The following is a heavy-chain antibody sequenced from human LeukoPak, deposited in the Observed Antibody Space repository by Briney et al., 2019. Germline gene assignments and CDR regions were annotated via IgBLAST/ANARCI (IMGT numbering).Heavy chain of an antibody. Sequence: GESLKIYCKGSGYSFTTNWIGWVRQMPFKGLEWMGIIYPGDSETRYSPSFQGQVTISADKSISTAYLQWSSLRASDTAMYYCVRSPGYSYGYSYYFDYWGQGTLVTVSS. V-gene: IGHV5-51*01. J-gene: IGHJ4*02. CDR1: GYSFTTNW. CDR2: IYPGDSET. D-gene: IGHD5-18*01. CDR3: VRSPGYSYGYSYYFDY.